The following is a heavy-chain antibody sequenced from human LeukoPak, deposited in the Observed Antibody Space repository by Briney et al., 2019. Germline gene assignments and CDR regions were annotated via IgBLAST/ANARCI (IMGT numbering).Heavy chain of an antibody. J-gene: IGHJ4*02. CDR3: AREKGWLVRFDY. CDR1: GYTFTSYA. Sequence: ASVKVSCKASGYTFTSYAMHWVRQAPGQRLEWMGWINAGNGNTKYSQKFQGRVTITRDTSASTAYMELSSLSSEDTAVYYCAREKGWLVRFDYWGQGTLVTVSS. D-gene: IGHD6-19*01. V-gene: IGHV1-3*01. CDR2: INAGNGNT.